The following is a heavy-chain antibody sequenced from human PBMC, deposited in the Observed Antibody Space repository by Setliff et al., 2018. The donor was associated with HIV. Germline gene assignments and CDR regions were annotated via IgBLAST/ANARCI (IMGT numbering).Heavy chain of an antibody. Sequence: PGGSLRLSCAASGFTLSDHWMHWVRQVPGKGLVWVSRTNNDGSITNYADFVKGRFTMSRDSAKNTLYLQMNSLRAEDTAVYYCTRVVGGNLYPSAFDIWAQGTMVTVSS. CDR3: TRVVGGNLYPSAFDI. V-gene: IGHV3-74*01. CDR2: TNNDGSIT. D-gene: IGHD4-4*01. J-gene: IGHJ3*02. CDR1: GFTLSDHW.